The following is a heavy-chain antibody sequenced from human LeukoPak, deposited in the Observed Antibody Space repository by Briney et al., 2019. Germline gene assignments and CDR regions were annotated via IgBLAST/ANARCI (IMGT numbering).Heavy chain of an antibody. Sequence: AALKVSCKRPRYTLTNSYMHSVRQAPQQRLEWMGIINPSGTSTSYAQKFEGRVTMTRDTSTSTVYMDLRSLRSEDTAVYYCARGGTNNWDFDCWGQGTLVRVSS. CDR3: ARGGTNNWDFDC. CDR2: INPSGTST. D-gene: IGHD1-1*01. CDR1: RYTLTNSY. V-gene: IGHV1-46*01. J-gene: IGHJ4*02.